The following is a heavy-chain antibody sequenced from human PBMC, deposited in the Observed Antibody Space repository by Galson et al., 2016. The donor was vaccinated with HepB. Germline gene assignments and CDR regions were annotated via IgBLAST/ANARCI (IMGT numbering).Heavy chain of an antibody. V-gene: IGHV4-34*01. CDR3: ARGTRVRGYDGYCYGMDV. CDR1: DGSVNDYS. CDR2: ISLTVGT. J-gene: IGHJ6*02. D-gene: IGHD5-12*01. Sequence: SETLSLTCDVYDGSVNDYSWSWIRQPPGKGLEWIGEISLTVGTNCNPSLKSRVTMSVDTSKNQLSLNVSSVTAADTAVYYCARGTRVRGYDGYCYGMDVWGQGTTVTVSS.